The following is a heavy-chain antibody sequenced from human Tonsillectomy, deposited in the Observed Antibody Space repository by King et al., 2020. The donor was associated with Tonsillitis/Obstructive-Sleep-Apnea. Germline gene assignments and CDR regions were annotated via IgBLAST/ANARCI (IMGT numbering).Heavy chain of an antibody. Sequence: VQLVESGGGLVQPGRSLRLSCAASGFTFDDYAMHWVRQAPGKGLEWVSGITWNSGSIGYADSVKGRFTISRDNAKNSLYLQMNSLRAEDTAFYYCAKDIHVAVPSEGFDYWGQGTLVTVSS. J-gene: IGHJ4*02. D-gene: IGHD2-21*01. V-gene: IGHV3-9*01. CDR3: AKDIHVAVPSEGFDY. CDR1: GFTFDDYA. CDR2: ITWNSGSI.